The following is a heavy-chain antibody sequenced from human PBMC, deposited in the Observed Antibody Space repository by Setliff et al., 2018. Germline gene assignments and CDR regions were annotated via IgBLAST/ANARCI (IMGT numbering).Heavy chain of an antibody. CDR2: ISWDGTKT. CDR3: AKRGPYCSGGTCHYYFDY. CDR1: GYTFSSYA. D-gene: IGHD2-15*01. Sequence: PGGSLRLSCVASGYTFSSYAIHWVRQAPGKGLEWVALISWDGTKTSYADSVRGRFTISRDNSKNTVYLEMNSLRAEDTAVYYCAKRGPYCSGGTCHYYFDYWGQGTLVTVSS. J-gene: IGHJ4*02. V-gene: IGHV3-30*18.